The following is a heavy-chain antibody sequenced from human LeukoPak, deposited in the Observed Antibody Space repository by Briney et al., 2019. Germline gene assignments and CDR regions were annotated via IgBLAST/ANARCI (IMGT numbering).Heavy chain of an antibody. D-gene: IGHD2-2*01. CDR2: INPNSGGT. J-gene: IGHJ3*02. CDR1: GYTFTGYY. Sequence: VASVKVSCKASGYTFTGYYMHWVRQAPGQGLEWMGWINPNSGGTNYAQKFQGRVTMTRDTSISTAYMELSRLRSDDTAVYYCARGGSPLNYCSSTSCYVSAFDIWGQGTMVTVSS. CDR3: ARGGSPLNYCSSTSCYVSAFDI. V-gene: IGHV1-2*02.